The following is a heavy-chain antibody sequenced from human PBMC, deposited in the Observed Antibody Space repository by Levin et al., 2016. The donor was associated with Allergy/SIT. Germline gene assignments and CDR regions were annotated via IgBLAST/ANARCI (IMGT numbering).Heavy chain of an antibody. CDR3: ARDESGSYCSSTSCYFDY. J-gene: IGHJ4*02. D-gene: IGHD2-2*01. Sequence: VRQMPGKGLEWMGIINPSGGSTSYAQKFQGRVTMTRDTSTSTVYMELSSLRSEDTAVYYCARDESGSYCSSTSCYFDYWGQGTLVTVSS. CDR2: INPSGGST. V-gene: IGHV1-46*01.